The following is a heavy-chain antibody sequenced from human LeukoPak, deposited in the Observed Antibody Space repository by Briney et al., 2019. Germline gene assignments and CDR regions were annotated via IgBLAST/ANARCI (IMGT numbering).Heavy chain of an antibody. J-gene: IGHJ4*02. CDR2: INHSGST. D-gene: IGHD5-12*01. CDR1: GGSFSGYY. V-gene: IGHV4-34*01. Sequence: SETLSLTCAVYGGSFSGYYWSWIRQPPGKGLEWIGEINHSGSTNYNPSLKSRVTISVDTSKNQFSLKLSSVTAADTAVYYCARAEPWIHQQFDSWGQGTLVTVSS. CDR3: ARAEPWIHQQFDS.